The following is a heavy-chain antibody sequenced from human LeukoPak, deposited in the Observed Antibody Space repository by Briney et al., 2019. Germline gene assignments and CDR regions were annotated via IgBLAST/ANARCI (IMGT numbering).Heavy chain of an antibody. V-gene: IGHV1-2*02. CDR2: INSNSGGT. Sequence: GASVKVSCKASGYTFTGYYIHWVRQAPGQGLEWMGWINSNSGGTNNAQKFQGRVTMTRDTSISTAFMELSGLRSDDTAVYYCARGTYCSSTSCYTAARYWGQGTLVTVSS. CDR1: GYTFTGYY. J-gene: IGHJ4*02. D-gene: IGHD2-2*02. CDR3: ARGTYCSSTSCYTAARY.